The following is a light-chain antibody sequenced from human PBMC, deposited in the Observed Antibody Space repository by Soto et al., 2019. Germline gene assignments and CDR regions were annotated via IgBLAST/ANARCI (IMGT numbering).Light chain of an antibody. CDR3: QQYVTSPRT. V-gene: IGKV3-20*01. J-gene: IGKJ1*01. CDR1: QSLRPTY. CDR2: GAS. Sequence: EVMLTQSAYTLSLSTGETATLSCRASQSLRPTYVAWSQQKPGQAPRLLIYGASFRATDIPNRFSGRGSGTDFTLSISRLGPEDFAVYYCQQYVTSPRTFGQGTLV.